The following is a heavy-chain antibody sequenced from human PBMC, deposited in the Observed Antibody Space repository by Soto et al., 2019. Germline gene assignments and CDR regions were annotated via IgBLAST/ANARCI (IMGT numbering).Heavy chain of an antibody. V-gene: IGHV3-9*01. J-gene: IGHJ6*03. CDR3: AKDRGISYYYYYMDV. CDR1: GFTFDDYA. D-gene: IGHD6-13*01. CDR2: ISWNSGSI. Sequence: GGSLRLSCAASGFTFDDYAIHWVRQAPGKGLEWVSGISWNSGSIGYADSVKGRFTISRDNAKNSLYLQMNSLRAEDTALYYCAKDRGISYYYYYMDVWGKGTTVTVSS.